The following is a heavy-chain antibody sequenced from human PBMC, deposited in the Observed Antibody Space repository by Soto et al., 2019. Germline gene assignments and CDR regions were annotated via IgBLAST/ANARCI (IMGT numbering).Heavy chain of an antibody. J-gene: IGHJ4*02. V-gene: IGHV4-59*01. Sequence: PSETLSLTCTVSGDSFSSYYWTWIRQPPGKRLEWVAYIFHTGNTNYNPSLKSRVTISVDTSKNQFYLKRRSVTPADTAVYYCAALDGALDYWGPGTLVTVSS. CDR2: IFHTGNT. CDR3: AALDGALDY. CDR1: GDSFSSYY. D-gene: IGHD3-10*01.